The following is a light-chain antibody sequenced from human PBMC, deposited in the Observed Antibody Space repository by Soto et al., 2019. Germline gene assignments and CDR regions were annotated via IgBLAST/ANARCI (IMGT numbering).Light chain of an antibody. CDR3: QQRYSSPPP. CDR2: AAS. J-gene: IGKJ1*01. V-gene: IGKV1-39*01. CDR1: QSISNH. Sequence: DSQMTQSPSSLSASVGDRVIITCRASQSISNHLNWYQQKPGKAPKLLIFAASSLQSEVPSRFSGSRSGPDFTLTISSLQPEDFATYYCQQRYSSPPPFGQGTKV.